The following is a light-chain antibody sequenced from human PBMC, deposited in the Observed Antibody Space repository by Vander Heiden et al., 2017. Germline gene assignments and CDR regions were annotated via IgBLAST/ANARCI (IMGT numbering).Light chain of an antibody. CDR2: DDS. CDR3: QVWDSRSDHYV. Sequence: SSVLTPPPSVSVPPGQTARVTCGGDDLGSKTVHWFRQNPGQAPVLVVSDDSDRPSGIRERLSVSKFGDTATLTINRVESEDEADYYCQVWDSRSDHYVFGDGTKVTVL. CDR1: DLGSKT. J-gene: IGLJ1*01. V-gene: IGLV3-21*02.